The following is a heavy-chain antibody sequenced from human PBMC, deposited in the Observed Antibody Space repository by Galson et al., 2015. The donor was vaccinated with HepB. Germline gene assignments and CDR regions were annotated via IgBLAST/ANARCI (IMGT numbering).Heavy chain of an antibody. CDR2: IRQDGSEK. V-gene: IGHV3-7*03. D-gene: IGHD3-16*01. CDR1: GFTFSCYW. CDR3: ARARNDNVWGRGYFDF. J-gene: IGHJ4*02. Sequence: SLRLSCAASGFTFSCYWMTWVLQAPGKGLEWVANIRQDGSEKYYADSVKGRLTISRDNAKNSLDLQMDSLRAEDTAVYYCARARNDNVWGRGYFDFWGQGTLVTVSS.